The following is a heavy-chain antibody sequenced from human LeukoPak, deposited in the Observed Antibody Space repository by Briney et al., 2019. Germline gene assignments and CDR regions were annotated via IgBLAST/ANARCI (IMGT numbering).Heavy chain of an antibody. D-gene: IGHD2-2*03. V-gene: IGHV3-30*18. CDR3: AKDGYCSSTSCYFDY. CDR1: GFTFSSYG. Sequence: GSLRLSCAASGFTFSSYGMHWVRQAPGKGLEWVTVISYDGSNKYCADSVKGRFTISRDNSKNTLYLQMNSLRAEDTAVYYCAKDGYCSSTSCYFDYWGQGTLVTVSS. J-gene: IGHJ4*02. CDR2: ISYDGSNK.